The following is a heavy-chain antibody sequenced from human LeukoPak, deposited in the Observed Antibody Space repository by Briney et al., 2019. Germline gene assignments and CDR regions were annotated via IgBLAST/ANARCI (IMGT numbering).Heavy chain of an antibody. CDR1: GVTFRIYA. CDR2: ISYEVSNK. CDR3: ARVGYIAVAGTGQPFDY. D-gene: IGHD6-19*01. Sequence: GGSLRLSCAHSGVTFRIYAMHSGRAAPGEGLEGGAVISYEVSNKYYADSVKGRFTTSRDNSKNTLYLQMNSLRAEDTAVYYCARVGYIAVAGTGQPFDYWGQGTLVTVSS. V-gene: IGHV3-30*04. J-gene: IGHJ4*02.